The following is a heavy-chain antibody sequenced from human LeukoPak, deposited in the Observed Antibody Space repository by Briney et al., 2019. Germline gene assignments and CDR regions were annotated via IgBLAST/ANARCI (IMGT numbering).Heavy chain of an antibody. CDR2: ISAYNGNT. J-gene: IGHJ4*02. CDR1: GGTFSSYG. Sequence: GASVKVSCKASGGTFSSYGISWVRQAPGQGLEWMGWISAYNGNTNYAQKLQGRVTMTTDTSTSTAYMELRSLRSDDTAVYYCARPRDSSGWEKTFDYWGQGTLVTVSS. CDR3: ARPRDSSGWEKTFDY. D-gene: IGHD6-19*01. V-gene: IGHV1-18*01.